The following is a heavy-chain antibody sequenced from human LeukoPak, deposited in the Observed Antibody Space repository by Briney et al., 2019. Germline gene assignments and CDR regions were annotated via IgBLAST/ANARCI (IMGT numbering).Heavy chain of an antibody. Sequence: SVKVSCKASGGTFSSYTISWARQAPGQGLEWMGRIIPILGIANYAQKFQGRVTITADKSTSTAYMGLSSLRSEDTAVYYCASKGDTYCGGDCYSNWGQGTLVTVSS. J-gene: IGHJ4*02. V-gene: IGHV1-69*02. D-gene: IGHD2-21*01. CDR3: ASKGDTYCGGDCYSN. CDR1: GGTFSSYT. CDR2: IIPILGIA.